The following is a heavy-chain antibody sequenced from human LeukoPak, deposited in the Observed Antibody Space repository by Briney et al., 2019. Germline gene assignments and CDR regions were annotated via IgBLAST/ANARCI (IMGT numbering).Heavy chain of an antibody. D-gene: IGHD3-9*01. CDR3: ARDQSYDILTGTDY. Sequence: ASVTVSCKASGGTFSSYAISWVRPAPGQGLEWMGWINPNSGGTNYAQKFQGRVTMTRDTSISTAYMELSRLRSDDTAVYYCARDQSYDILTGTDYWGQGTLVTVSS. CDR1: GGTFSSYA. J-gene: IGHJ4*02. CDR2: INPNSGGT. V-gene: IGHV1-2*02.